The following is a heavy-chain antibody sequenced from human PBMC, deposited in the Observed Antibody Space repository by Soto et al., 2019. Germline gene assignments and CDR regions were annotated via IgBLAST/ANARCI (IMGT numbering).Heavy chain of an antibody. D-gene: IGHD1-26*01. CDR3: ARDTGGSYDY. J-gene: IGHJ4*02. Sequence: PGGSLRLSCAASGFTFSDYYMDWVRQVPGKGLEWVGRSRNKANSYNTEYAASVKGSFSISRDGSKDSMYLQMNSLKTEDTAVYYCARDTGGSYDYWGQGALVTVSS. CDR2: SRNKANSYNT. V-gene: IGHV3-72*01. CDR1: GFTFSDYY.